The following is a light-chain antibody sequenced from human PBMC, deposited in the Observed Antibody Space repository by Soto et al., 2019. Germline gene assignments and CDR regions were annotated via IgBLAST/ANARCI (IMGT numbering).Light chain of an antibody. CDR1: QSVSTS. J-gene: IGKJ1*01. V-gene: IGKV3-20*01. CDR2: GAS. CDR3: QQYGSSPRT. Sequence: EVVLTQSPGTLSLSPGERATLSCRASQSVSTSVGWYQQKPGQAPRLLIFGASTRAAGFPDRFSGSGSGTDFTLTISRLEPEDFAVYYCQQYGSSPRTFGQGTKVEIK.